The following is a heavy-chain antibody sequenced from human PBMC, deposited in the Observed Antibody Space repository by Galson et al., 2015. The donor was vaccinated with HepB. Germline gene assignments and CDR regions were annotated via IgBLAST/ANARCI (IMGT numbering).Heavy chain of an antibody. V-gene: IGHV3-33*01. Sequence: SLRLSCAASGFTFRNYVMHWVRQVPGKGLEWVAFIWDDGSKKDYADSVKGRFTISRDNLKKTLYLQMKNLRVADSAVYYCARQLGGIVVVPAAIPTPFDPRGQGVRVTVSS. J-gene: IGHJ5*02. CDR3: ARQLGGIVVVPAAIPTPFDP. CDR1: GFTFRNYV. CDR2: IWDDGSKK. D-gene: IGHD2-2*01.